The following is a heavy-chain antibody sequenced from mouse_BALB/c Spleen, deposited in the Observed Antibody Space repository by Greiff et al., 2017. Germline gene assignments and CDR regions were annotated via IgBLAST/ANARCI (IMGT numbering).Heavy chain of an antibody. CDR3: TRGGHYYGNYPAWFAY. D-gene: IGHD2-1*01. Sequence: VQLQQSGTVLARPGASVKMSCKASGYTFTSYWMHWVKQRPGQGLEWIGAIYPGNSDTSYNQKFKGKAKLTAVTSTSTAYMELSSLTNKDSAVYYCTRGGHYYGNYPAWFAYWGQGTLVTVSA. V-gene: IGHV1-5*01. CDR1: GYTFTSYW. CDR2: IYPGNSDT. J-gene: IGHJ3*01.